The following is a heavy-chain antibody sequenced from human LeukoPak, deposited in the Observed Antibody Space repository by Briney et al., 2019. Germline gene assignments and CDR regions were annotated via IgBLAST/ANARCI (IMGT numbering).Heavy chain of an antibody. D-gene: IGHD6-6*01. CDR3: ARGGTAARPHFDYYGMDV. CDR1: GYTFTSYG. V-gene: IGHV1-18*01. J-gene: IGHJ6*02. Sequence: ASVKVSCKASGYTFTSYGISWVRQAPGQGLEWMGWISAYNGNTNYAQKLQGRVTMTTDTSTITAYMELRSLRSDDTAVYYCARGGTAARPHFDYYGMDVWGQGTTVTVSS. CDR2: ISAYNGNT.